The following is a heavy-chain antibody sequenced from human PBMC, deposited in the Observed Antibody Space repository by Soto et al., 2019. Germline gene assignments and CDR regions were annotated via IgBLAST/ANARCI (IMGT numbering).Heavy chain of an antibody. V-gene: IGHV4-39*01. CDR1: GESISSSSYY. CDR3: ARQRTTVVTQAYFDH. CDR2: IYYSGRT. J-gene: IGHJ4*02. Sequence: SETLSLTCIVSGESISSSSYYWGWIRQPPGKGLEWIGSIYYSGRTYYNPPFKSRVTISIDTSKNQFSLKLSSVTATDTAVYYCARQRTTVVTQAYFDHWGQGALVTVSS. D-gene: IGHD2-21*02.